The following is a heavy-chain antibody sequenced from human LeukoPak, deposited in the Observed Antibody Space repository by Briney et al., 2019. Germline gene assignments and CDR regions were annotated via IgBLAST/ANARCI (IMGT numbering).Heavy chain of an antibody. V-gene: IGHV3-30*04. Sequence: PGGSLRLSCAASGFTFSSYAMHWVRQAPGKGLEWVAVISYDGSNKYYADSVKGRFTISRDNSKNTLYLQMNSLRAEDTAVYYCAKDRGARWNDDGSFGYWGQGTLVTVSS. CDR3: AKDRGARWNDDGSFGY. D-gene: IGHD1-1*01. CDR1: GFTFSSYA. J-gene: IGHJ4*02. CDR2: ISYDGSNK.